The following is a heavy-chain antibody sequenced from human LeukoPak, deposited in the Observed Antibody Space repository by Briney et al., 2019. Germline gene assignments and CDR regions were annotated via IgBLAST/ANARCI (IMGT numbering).Heavy chain of an antibody. CDR1: GGSISSYY. Sequence: RPSETLSLTCTVSGGSISSYYWSWIRQPPGKGLEWIGYIYYSGSTNYNPSLKSRVTISVDTSKNQFSLKLSSVTAADTAVYYCARGYSSGWDRKFDYWGQGTLVTVSS. J-gene: IGHJ4*02. D-gene: IGHD6-19*01. CDR2: IYYSGST. V-gene: IGHV4-59*01. CDR3: ARGYSSGWDRKFDY.